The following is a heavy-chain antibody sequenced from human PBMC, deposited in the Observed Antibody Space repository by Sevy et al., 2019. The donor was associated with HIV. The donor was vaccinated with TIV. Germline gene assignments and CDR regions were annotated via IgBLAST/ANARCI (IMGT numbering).Heavy chain of an antibody. Sequence: GESLKISCAASGFTFSGSAMHWVRQASGKGLEWVGRIRSKANSYATAYAASVKGRFTISRDDSKNMAYLQMNSLKTEDTAVYYCTRLTPTALVYYYYGMDVWGQGTTVTVSS. J-gene: IGHJ6*02. CDR2: IRSKANSYAT. D-gene: IGHD4-17*01. CDR1: GFTFSGSA. CDR3: TRLTPTALVYYYYGMDV. V-gene: IGHV3-73*01.